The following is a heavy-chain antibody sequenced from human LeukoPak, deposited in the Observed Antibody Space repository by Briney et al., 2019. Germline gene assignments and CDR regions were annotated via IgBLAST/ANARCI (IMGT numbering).Heavy chain of an antibody. J-gene: IGHJ4*02. CDR3: ARGCSSTSCYFYY. CDR2: IISIFGTA. V-gene: IGHV1-69*05. D-gene: IGHD2-2*01. CDR1: GGTFSSYA. Sequence: ASVKVSCKASGGTFSSYAISWVRQAPGQGLAWMGGIISIFGTANYAQKLQGRVTITTDESKSTAYMDLSSLRSEDTAVYYCARGCSSTSCYFYYWGQGTLVTVSS.